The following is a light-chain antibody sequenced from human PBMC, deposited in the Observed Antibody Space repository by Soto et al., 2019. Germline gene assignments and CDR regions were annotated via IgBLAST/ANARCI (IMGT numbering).Light chain of an antibody. J-gene: IGKJ4*01. CDR2: DAS. CDR3: HTLPPLT. CDR1: QDITNS. Sequence: DIQMTQSPSSLSASVGDRVTITCQASQDITNSLNWCQQKPGKAPNLLIYDASSLTTGVPSRFSGSSSATDFTFTISSHQPADIATYKYHTLPPLTFGGGTKVEVE. V-gene: IGKV1-33*01.